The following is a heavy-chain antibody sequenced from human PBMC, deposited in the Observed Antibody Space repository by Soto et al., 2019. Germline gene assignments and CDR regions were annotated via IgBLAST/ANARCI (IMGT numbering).Heavy chain of an antibody. J-gene: IGHJ6*02. D-gene: IGHD3-3*01. V-gene: IGHV3-30*18. CDR3: AKAPHERDFWSGYYPYGMDV. CDR1: GFTFSSYG. CDR2: ISYDGSNK. Sequence: GGSLRLSCAASGFTFSSYGMHWVRQAPGKGLEWVAVISYDGSNKYYADSVKGRFTISRDNSKNTLYLQMNSLRAEDTAVYYCAKAPHERDFWSGYYPYGMDVWGQGTTVTVSS.